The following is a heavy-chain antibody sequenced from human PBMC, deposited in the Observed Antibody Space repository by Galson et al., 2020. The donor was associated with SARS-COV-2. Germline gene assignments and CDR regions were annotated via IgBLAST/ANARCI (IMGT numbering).Heavy chain of an antibody. V-gene: IGHV3-23*01. CDR1: EFTIGSYA. CDR3: AKDRAGGSGYGLDV. Sequence: GGSLRLSCAASEFTIGSYAMSWVRQAPGKGLEWVSGIGGTVDRTYYADSVKGRFTVSRDKSKNTLILQMTSLRAEDTAVYWCAKDRAGGSGYGLDVWGQGTTVTVFS. J-gene: IGHJ6*02. CDR2: IGGTVDRT. D-gene: IGHD3-10*01.